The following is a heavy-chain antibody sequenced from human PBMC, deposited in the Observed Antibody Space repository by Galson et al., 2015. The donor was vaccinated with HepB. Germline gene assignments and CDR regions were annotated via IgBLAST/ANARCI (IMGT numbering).Heavy chain of an antibody. CDR3: TSTSMASPGHH. CDR2: IKPGGTEK. CDR1: GFTFSNFW. Sequence: SLRLSCAASGFTFSNFWMSWVRQAPGKGLEWIGNIKPGGTEKYYADSMKGRFTIYRDNARNSVYLQIYNVRADDTAVYYCTSTSMASPGHHWGQGTLVTVSS. D-gene: IGHD6-13*01. J-gene: IGHJ4*02. V-gene: IGHV3-7*03.